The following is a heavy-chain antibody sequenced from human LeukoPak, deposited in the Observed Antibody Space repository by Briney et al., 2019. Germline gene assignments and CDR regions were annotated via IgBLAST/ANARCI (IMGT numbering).Heavy chain of an antibody. CDR1: GFSFSSNW. Sequence: PGGSLRLSCAASGFSFSSNWMHWVRQAPGKGLVWVSRINSDGSSTSYADSVKGRFTISRDNAKNTVYLQMNSLRAEDTAVYYCAPGGIPPNYYYGMDVWGQGTTVTVSS. CDR3: APGGIPPNYYYGMDV. CDR2: INSDGSST. J-gene: IGHJ6*02. D-gene: IGHD1-14*01. V-gene: IGHV3-74*01.